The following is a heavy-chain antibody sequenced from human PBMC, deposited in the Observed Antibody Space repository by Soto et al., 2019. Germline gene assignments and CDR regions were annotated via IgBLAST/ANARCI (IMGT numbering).Heavy chain of an antibody. CDR2: ISAYNGNT. CDR1: GYTFTSYG. D-gene: IGHD6-19*01. V-gene: IGHV1-18*01. CDR3: ARGASQYSSGWLFDY. J-gene: IGHJ4*02. Sequence: QVQLVQSGAEVKKPGASVKVSCKASGYTFTSYGISWVRQAPGQGLEWMGWISAYNGNTNYAQKLQGRVTMTTNTPTSTDYMKLRSLRSDDTAVYYCARGASQYSSGWLFDYWCQGTLVTVSS.